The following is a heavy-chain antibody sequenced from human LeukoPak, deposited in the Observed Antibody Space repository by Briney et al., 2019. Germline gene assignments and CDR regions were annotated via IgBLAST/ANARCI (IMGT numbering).Heavy chain of an antibody. D-gene: IGHD4-17*01. J-gene: IGHJ4*02. CDR1: GFTFSSHW. CDR2: INPAGSDT. Sequence: GGSLRLSCAASGFTFSSHWMHWVRQAPGKGLEWVSRINPAGSDTRYADSVKGRFTISRDNAKNTLYLQMNSLRGEDTAVYYCARRLDFGDYGNGFDYWGQGSQVTVSS. CDR3: ARRLDFGDYGNGFDY. V-gene: IGHV3-74*01.